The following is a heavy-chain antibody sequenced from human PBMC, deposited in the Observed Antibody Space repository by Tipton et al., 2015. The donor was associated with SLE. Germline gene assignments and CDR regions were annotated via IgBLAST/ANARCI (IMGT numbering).Heavy chain of an antibody. Sequence: TLSLTCAVYGGSFSGYYWSWIRQPPVKGLEWIGEINHSGSTNYNPSLKSRVTISVDTSKNQFSLKLSSVTAADTAVYYCARGGNYDFFRSPHAYFDYWGQGTLVTVSS. CDR2: INHSGST. V-gene: IGHV4-34*01. CDR1: GGSFSGYY. D-gene: IGHD3-3*01. J-gene: IGHJ4*02. CDR3: ARGGNYDFFRSPHAYFDY.